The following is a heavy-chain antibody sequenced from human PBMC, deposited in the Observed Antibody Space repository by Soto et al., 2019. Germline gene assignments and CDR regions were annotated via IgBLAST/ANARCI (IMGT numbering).Heavy chain of an antibody. D-gene: IGHD3-3*01. V-gene: IGHV3-33*01. Sequence: PGGSLRLSCAASEFTFSNYGMHWVRQAPGKGLEWVAVIWYDGSNKYYADSVKGRFTISRDNSKNTLYLQMNSLKAEDTAVYYCARALRMTIFGVDYWGQGTLVTVS. CDR1: EFTFSNYG. CDR3: ARALRMTIFGVDY. J-gene: IGHJ4*02. CDR2: IWYDGSNK.